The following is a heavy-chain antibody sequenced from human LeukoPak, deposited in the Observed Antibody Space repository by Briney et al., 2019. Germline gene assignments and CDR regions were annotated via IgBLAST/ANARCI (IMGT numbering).Heavy chain of an antibody. CDR3: ARDNHDFWSGAPDWFDP. D-gene: IGHD3-3*01. CDR2: IYYSGST. V-gene: IGHV4-59*11. J-gene: IGHJ5*02. CDR1: GGSISSHY. Sequence: SETLSLTCTVSGGSISSHYWSWIRQPPGKGLEWIGYIYYSGSTNYNPSLKSRVTISVDTSKNQFSLKLSSVTAADTAVYYCARDNHDFWSGAPDWFDPWGQGTLVIVSS.